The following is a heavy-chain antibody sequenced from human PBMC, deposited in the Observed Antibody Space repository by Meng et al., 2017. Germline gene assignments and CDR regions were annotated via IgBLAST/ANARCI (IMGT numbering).Heavy chain of an antibody. D-gene: IGHD3-16*02. CDR1: GFTFSSYA. CDR2: ISGSGGSK. Sequence: GESLKISCAASGFTFSSYAMSWVRQAPGKGLEWVSAISGSGGSKYYADSVKGRFTISRDNSKNTLYLQMNSLRAEDTAVYYCAKDYLSFTAAYGMDVWGQGATVTVSS. J-gene: IGHJ6*02. V-gene: IGHV3-23*01. CDR3: AKDYLSFTAAYGMDV.